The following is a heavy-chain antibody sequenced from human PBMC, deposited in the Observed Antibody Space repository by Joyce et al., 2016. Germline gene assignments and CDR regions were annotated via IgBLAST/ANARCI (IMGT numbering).Heavy chain of an antibody. V-gene: IGHV3-7*04. Sequence: EVHLVESGGGLVQPGGSLRLSCAASGFTFSAYWMTLVRQAPGKGLEWVATIKEGGNEKFYVDSGKGRFTISRDNAENSVYLQMNSLRAEDTAVYYCVRDPFDYWGQGAVVTVSS. J-gene: IGHJ4*02. CDR2: IKEGGNEK. CDR1: GFTFSAYW. CDR3: VRDPFDY.